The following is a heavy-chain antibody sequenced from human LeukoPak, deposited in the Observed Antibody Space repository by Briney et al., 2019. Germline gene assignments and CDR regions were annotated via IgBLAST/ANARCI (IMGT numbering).Heavy chain of an antibody. Sequence: PGGSLRLSCAAFGFTFSSYIMTWVRQAPGKGLEWVSSISGSGDITNYADSVKGRFTISRDNSKNTLYMQMNSLRAEDTAVYYCAKRYNLYYFDYWGQGTLVTVSS. J-gene: IGHJ4*02. CDR1: GFTFSSYI. V-gene: IGHV3-23*01. D-gene: IGHD1-20*01. CDR2: ISGSGDIT. CDR3: AKRYNLYYFDY.